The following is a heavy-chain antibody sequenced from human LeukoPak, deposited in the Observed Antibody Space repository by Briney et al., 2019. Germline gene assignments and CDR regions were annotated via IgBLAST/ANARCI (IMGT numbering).Heavy chain of an antibody. V-gene: IGHV3-7*01. J-gene: IGHJ3*02. CDR1: EFTFNTFW. CDR2: INPDATQT. CDR3: VREAIGTTAAFDI. D-gene: IGHD2/OR15-2a*01. Sequence: PGGSLRLSCAASEFTFNTFWMSWVRQAPGKGLEWVANINPDATQTYYVGSVTGRFTISRDNAQNSLYLQMNSLRAEETAVYYCVREAIGTTAAFDIWGQGTMVTVSS.